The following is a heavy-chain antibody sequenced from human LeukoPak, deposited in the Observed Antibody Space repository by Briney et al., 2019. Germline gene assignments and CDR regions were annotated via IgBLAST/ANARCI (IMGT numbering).Heavy chain of an antibody. J-gene: IGHJ3*02. Sequence: SETLSLTCTASGGSISSYYWSWIRQPPGKGLEWIGYIYYSGSTNYNPSLKSRVTISVDTSKNQFFLKLSSVTAADTAVYYCARPLAAAGTTGAFDIWGQGTMVTVSS. CDR1: GGSISSYY. CDR2: IYYSGST. CDR3: ARPLAAAGTTGAFDI. D-gene: IGHD6-13*01. V-gene: IGHV4-59*08.